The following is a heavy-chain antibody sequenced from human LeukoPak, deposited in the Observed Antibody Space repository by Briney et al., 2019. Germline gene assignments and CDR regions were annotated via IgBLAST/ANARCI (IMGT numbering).Heavy chain of an antibody. J-gene: IGHJ5*01. D-gene: IGHD4-23*01. Sequence: GGSLRLSCAASGFTFSSYGMHWVRQAPGKGLEWVAFIRYDGSNKQYADSVKGRFTISRDNSKNTLSLQLYSLRAGDTAVSYCAKVYGYGNHDWFDSWGQGTLVTVSS. CDR3: AKVYGYGNHDWFDS. CDR1: GFTFSSYG. CDR2: IRYDGSNK. V-gene: IGHV3-30*02.